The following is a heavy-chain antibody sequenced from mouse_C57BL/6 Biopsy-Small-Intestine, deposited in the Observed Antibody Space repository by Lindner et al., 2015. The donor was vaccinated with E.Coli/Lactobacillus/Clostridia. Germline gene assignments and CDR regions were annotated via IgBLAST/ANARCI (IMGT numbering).Heavy chain of an antibody. J-gene: IGHJ2*01. CDR3: ATWDY. CDR2: IYPRSGYT. CDR1: GYTFTSYG. V-gene: IGHV1-81*01. Sequence: VQLQESGTELARPGASVKLSCKASGYTFTSYGISWVKQRTGQGLEWIGEIYPRSGYTYYNEKFKGKATLTADKSSSTAYMEFRSLTSEDSAVYFCATWDYWGQGTTLTVSS.